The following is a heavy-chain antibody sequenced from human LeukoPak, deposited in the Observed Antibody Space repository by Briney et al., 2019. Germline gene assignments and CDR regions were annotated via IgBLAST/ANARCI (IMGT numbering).Heavy chain of an antibody. CDR3: VRKNRDFNAAFDI. Sequence: GGSLRLSCTASGFTVSNNYISWVRQAPGKGLEWVSISYSDTNTNYADSVKGRFTISRDTSQNTLSLQMNSLRAEDTAVYYCVRKNRDFNAAFDIWCQGTVVTVSA. CDR2: SYSDTNT. V-gene: IGHV3-53*01. J-gene: IGHJ3*02. CDR1: GFTVSNNY. D-gene: IGHD1-14*01.